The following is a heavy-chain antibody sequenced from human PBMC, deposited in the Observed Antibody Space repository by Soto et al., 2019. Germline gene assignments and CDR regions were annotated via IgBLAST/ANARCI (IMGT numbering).Heavy chain of an antibody. Sequence: GGPLRLSCAASGFTISSYAMHWVSQAPGKGLEWVAVISYDGSNKYYADSVKGRFTISRDNSKNTLYLQMNSLRAEDTAVYYCARDMGARPLDYWGQGTLVTVSS. CDR3: ARDMGARPLDY. V-gene: IGHV3-30-3*01. J-gene: IGHJ4*02. CDR2: ISYDGSNK. D-gene: IGHD6-6*01. CDR1: GFTISSYA.